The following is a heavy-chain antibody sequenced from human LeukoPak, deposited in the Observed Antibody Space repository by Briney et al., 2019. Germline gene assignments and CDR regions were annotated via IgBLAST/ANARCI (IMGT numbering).Heavy chain of an antibody. CDR1: GFTFSSYE. CDR3: ARDCGGGSCYGPYDAFDI. J-gene: IGHJ3*02. D-gene: IGHD2-15*01. V-gene: IGHV3-48*03. CDR2: IGSSGSTI. Sequence: GGSLRLSCAASGFTFSSYEMNWVRLAPRKGLEWVSYIGSSGSTIYYADSVKGRFTISRDNAKNSLYLQMNSLRAEDTAVYYCARDCGGGSCYGPYDAFDIWGQGTMVTVSS.